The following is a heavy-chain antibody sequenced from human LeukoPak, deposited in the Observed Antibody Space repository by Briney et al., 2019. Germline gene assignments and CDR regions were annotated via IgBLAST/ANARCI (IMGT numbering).Heavy chain of an antibody. CDR3: VQGWRDN. V-gene: IGHV3-7*01. CDR1: GITFRNYW. Sequence: GGSLRPSCVASGITFRNYWMSWVRQAPGKGLEWVANINQDSSEKYYVDSVKGRFTISRDNAKNSLYLQLNTLRPEDTAVYYCVQGWRDNWGQGTLVTVSS. CDR2: INQDSSEK. J-gene: IGHJ4*02. D-gene: IGHD2-15*01.